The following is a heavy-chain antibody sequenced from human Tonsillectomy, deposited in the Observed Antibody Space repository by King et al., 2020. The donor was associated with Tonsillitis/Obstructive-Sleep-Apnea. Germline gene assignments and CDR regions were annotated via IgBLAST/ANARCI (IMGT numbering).Heavy chain of an antibody. CDR1: GGSISSSSYY. J-gene: IGHJ5*02. D-gene: IGHD1-1*01. CDR3: ARSSTTGTTDWFDP. CDR2: IYYSGST. V-gene: IGHV4-39*01. Sequence: QLQESGPGLVKPSETLSLTCTVSGGSISSSSYYWGWIFQPPGKGLEWIGGIYYSGSTYYNPSLKSRVTISVATSKNQFSLKLSSVTAADTAVYYCARSSTTGTTDWFDPWGQGTLVTVSS.